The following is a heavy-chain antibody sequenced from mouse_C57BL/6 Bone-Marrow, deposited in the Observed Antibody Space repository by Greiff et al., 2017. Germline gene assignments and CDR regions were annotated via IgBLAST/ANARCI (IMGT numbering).Heavy chain of an antibody. CDR1: GFTFTDYY. CDR2: IRNKANGYTT. Sequence: EVQLQESGGGLVQPGGSLSLSCAASGFTFTDYYMSWVRQPPGKALEWLGFIRNKANGYTTEYSASVKGRFTISRDNSQSILYLQMNALRAEDSATYYCARSLYRGYFDVWGTGTTVTVSS. J-gene: IGHJ1*03. D-gene: IGHD2-12*01. V-gene: IGHV7-3*01. CDR3: ARSLYRGYFDV.